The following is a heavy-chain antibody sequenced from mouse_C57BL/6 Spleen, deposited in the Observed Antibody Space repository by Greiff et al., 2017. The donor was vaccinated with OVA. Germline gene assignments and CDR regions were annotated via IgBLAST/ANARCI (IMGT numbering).Heavy chain of an antibody. CDR3: ARSVTFAWFAY. CDR1: GYTFTSYW. V-gene: IGHV1-55*01. Sequence: QVQLQQPGAELVKPGASVQMSCKASGYTFTSYWITWVKQRPGQGLEWIGDIYPGSGSTNYNEKFKSKATLTVDTSSSTAYMQLSSLTSEDSAGYDSARSVTFAWFAYWGQGTLVTVSA. D-gene: IGHD2-1*01. CDR2: IYPGSGST. J-gene: IGHJ3*01.